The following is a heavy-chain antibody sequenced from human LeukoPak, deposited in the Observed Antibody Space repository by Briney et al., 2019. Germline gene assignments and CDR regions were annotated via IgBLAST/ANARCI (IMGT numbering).Heavy chain of an antibody. D-gene: IGHD4-23*01. CDR3: ARVLTTVALFDY. Sequence: SETLSLTCAVYGASFSGYYWSWIRQPPGKGLEWIGEINHSGSTNYNPSLKSRVTISVDTSKNQFSLKLSSVTAADTAVYYCARVLTTVALFDYWGQGTLVTVSS. J-gene: IGHJ4*02. CDR2: INHSGST. V-gene: IGHV4-34*01. CDR1: GASFSGYY.